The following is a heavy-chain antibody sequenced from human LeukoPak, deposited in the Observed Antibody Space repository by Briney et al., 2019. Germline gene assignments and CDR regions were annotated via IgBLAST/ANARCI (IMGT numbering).Heavy chain of an antibody. CDR1: GFTFGDYA. V-gene: IGHV3-23*01. D-gene: IGHD3-16*02. Sequence: GGSLRLSCTASGFTFGDYAMTWVRQAPGKGLEWVSAISGSGGSTYYADSVKGRFTISRDNSKNTLYLQMNSLRAEDTAVYYCAKDGDYDYVWGSYRYNDYWGQGTLVTVSS. J-gene: IGHJ4*02. CDR3: AKDGDYDYVWGSYRYNDY. CDR2: ISGSGGST.